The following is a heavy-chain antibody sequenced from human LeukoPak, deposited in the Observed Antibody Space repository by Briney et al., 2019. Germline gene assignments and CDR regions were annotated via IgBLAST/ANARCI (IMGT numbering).Heavy chain of an antibody. CDR1: GFTFSSYG. J-gene: IGHJ5*02. CDR3: AKAMSGPEELRYFDWLLSP. Sequence: GGSLRLSCAASGFTFSSYGMSWVRQAPGKGLEWVSAISGSGGSTYYADSVKGRFTISRDNSKNTLYLQMNSLRAEDTAVYYCAKAMSGPEELRYFDWLLSPWGQGTLVTVSS. V-gene: IGHV3-23*01. CDR2: ISGSGGST. D-gene: IGHD3-9*01.